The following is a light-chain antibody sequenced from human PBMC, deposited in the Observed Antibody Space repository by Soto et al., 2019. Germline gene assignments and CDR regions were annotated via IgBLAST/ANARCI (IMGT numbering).Light chain of an antibody. CDR2: AAS. V-gene: IGKV1-9*01. Sequence: IQLTQSPSSLSASVGDRVTISCRASQGIANFLAWYQQKPGKAPKLLIYAASTLQSGVTSRFSGSGSGTDFTLTISNLQPEDFATSYCQQLNSFPIPFGPGTKVDIK. CDR1: QGIANF. J-gene: IGKJ3*01. CDR3: QQLNSFPIP.